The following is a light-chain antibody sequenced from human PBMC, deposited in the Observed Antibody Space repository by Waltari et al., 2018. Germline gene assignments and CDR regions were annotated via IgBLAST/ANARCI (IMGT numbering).Light chain of an antibody. Sequence: DIVLTQSPDSLAVSLGERATIYCKSSQSVLYTSNNKNYLAWYQQKPGQPPRLLIYWASTRETGVPDRFSGSGSGTEFTLNISRLQAEDVAVYYCHQYYTIPPWTFGQGTKVEI. CDR1: QSVLYTSNNKNY. CDR2: WAS. J-gene: IGKJ1*01. CDR3: HQYYTIPPWT. V-gene: IGKV4-1*01.